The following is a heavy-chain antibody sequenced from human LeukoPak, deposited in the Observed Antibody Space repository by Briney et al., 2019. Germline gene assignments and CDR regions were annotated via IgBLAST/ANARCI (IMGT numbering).Heavy chain of an antibody. Sequence: GGSLGLSCAASGFTFSSYEMNWVRQAPGKGLEWIAYISDTGGGSIIYYSDSVRGRFTISRDNAKDSVFLQMNSLRVEDTALYYCARFAGYSSAWYWDYWGQGTLVTVSS. V-gene: IGHV3-48*03. CDR1: GFTFSSYE. J-gene: IGHJ4*02. CDR3: ARFAGYSSAWYWDY. D-gene: IGHD6-19*01. CDR2: ISDTGGGSII.